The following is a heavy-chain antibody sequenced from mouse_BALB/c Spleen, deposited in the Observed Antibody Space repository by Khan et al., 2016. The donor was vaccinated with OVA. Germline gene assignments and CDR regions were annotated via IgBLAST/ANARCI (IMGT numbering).Heavy chain of an antibody. J-gene: IGHJ3*01. V-gene: IGHV1-77*01. CDR1: GYTFTDYV. CDR2: IYPGSGST. CDR3: ARAGWHVFAY. D-gene: IGHD1-1*02. Sequence: QVQLQQSGPELVKPGASVKMSCKASGYTFTDYVMNWVKQRNGQGLEWIGQIYPGSGSTFYNEKFKGKATLTADRSSSTAYMQISNLTSEDSAVYFCARAGWHVFAYWAQGTLVTVSA.